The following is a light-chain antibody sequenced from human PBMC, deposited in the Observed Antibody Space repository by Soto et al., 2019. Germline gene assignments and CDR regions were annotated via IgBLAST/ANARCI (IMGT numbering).Light chain of an antibody. Sequence: QSGQTQPASGSRSPGQSITISCAGSSGDIGGNNYVSWFQQHPGKAPKVILHDVTIRPSGVSNRFSGSKSGNTASLTISGLQAEDESMYYCNSFTTSSTLLFGGGTKLTLL. CDR1: SGDIGGNNY. V-gene: IGLV2-14*01. CDR3: NSFTTSSTLL. J-gene: IGLJ3*02. CDR2: DVT.